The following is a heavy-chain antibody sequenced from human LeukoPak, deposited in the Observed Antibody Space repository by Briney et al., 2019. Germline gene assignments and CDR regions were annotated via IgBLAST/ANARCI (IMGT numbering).Heavy chain of an antibody. Sequence: ASVKVSCKASGYTFTGYYMHWVRQAPGQGLEWMGRINPNNGDTNYAQRFQGRVTLTRDTSISTAYMDLSRLRSDDTAVYYCANGEKVGTTSWGQGTLVTVSS. CDR3: ANGEKVGTTS. D-gene: IGHD1-26*01. V-gene: IGHV1-2*02. CDR1: GYTFTGYY. CDR2: INPNNGDT. J-gene: IGHJ4*02.